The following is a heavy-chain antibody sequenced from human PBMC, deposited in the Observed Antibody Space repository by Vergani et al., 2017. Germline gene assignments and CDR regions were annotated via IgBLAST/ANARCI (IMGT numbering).Heavy chain of an antibody. J-gene: IGHJ3*02. Sequence: QVQLVQSGAEVKKPGSSVKVSCKASGGTFSSYAISWVRQAPGQGLEWMGGIIPIFGTANYAQKFQGRVTITADESTSTAYMELSSLRSEDTAVYYCARESSPYYYGSRSRYGAFDIWGQGTMVTVSS. V-gene: IGHV1-69*01. CDR1: GGTFSSYA. CDR3: ARESSPYYYGSRSRYGAFDI. CDR2: IIPIFGTA. D-gene: IGHD3-10*01.